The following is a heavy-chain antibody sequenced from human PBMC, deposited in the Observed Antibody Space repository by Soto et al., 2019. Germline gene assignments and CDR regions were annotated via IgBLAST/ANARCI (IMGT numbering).Heavy chain of an antibody. CDR1: GGSISSSNW. D-gene: IGHD6-19*01. V-gene: IGHV4-4*02. J-gene: IGHJ1*01. CDR2: IYHSGST. CDR3: ARLTSGWGLEYFQH. Sequence: SETLSLTCAVSGGSISSSNWWSWVRQPPGKGLEWSGEIYHSGSTNYNPSLKSRVTISVDKSKNQLSLKLSSVTAADTAVYYCARLTSGWGLEYFQHWGQGPLVTVSS.